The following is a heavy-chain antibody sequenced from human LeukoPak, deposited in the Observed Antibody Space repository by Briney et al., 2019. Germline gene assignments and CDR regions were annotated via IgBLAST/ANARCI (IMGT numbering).Heavy chain of an antibody. D-gene: IGHD6-19*01. CDR3: ARAPYSSGWLNPTYFDY. J-gene: IGHJ4*02. V-gene: IGHV4-59*01. Sequence: TSETLSLTCTVSGGSISSYYWSWIRQPPGKGLEWIGYIYYSGSTNYNPSLKSRVTISVDTSKNQFSLKLSSVTAADTAVYYCARAPYSSGWLNPTYFDYWGQGTLVTVSS. CDR1: GGSISSYY. CDR2: IYYSGST.